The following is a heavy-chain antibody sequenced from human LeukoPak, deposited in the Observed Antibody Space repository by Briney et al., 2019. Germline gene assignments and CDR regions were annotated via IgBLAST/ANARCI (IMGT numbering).Heavy chain of an antibody. CDR3: AKDRENSGVVKSCSFDY. V-gene: IGHV3-23*01. D-gene: IGHD3-3*01. CDR1: GFTFSSYA. Sequence: GGSLRLSCAASGFTFSSYAMSWVRQAPGKGLEWVSAISGSGGSTYYADSVKGRFTISRDNSKNTLYLQMNSLRAEDTAVYYCAKDRENSGVVKSCSFDYWGQGTLVTVSS. CDR2: ISGSGGST. J-gene: IGHJ4*02.